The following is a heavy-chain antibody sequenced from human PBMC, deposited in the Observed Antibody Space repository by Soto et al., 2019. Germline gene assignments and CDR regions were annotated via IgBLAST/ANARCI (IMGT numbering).Heavy chain of an antibody. J-gene: IGHJ5*02. V-gene: IGHV3-7*01. CDR1: GFTFSSHW. D-gene: IGHD2-8*01. Sequence: EVQVVESGGGLVQPGGSLRLSCAASGFTFSSHWMTWVRQVPGKGLEWVANINQGGSDQYYVDSVKGRFTISRDNAKNSLCLHMNSLRVEDTAVYYCATSMRHTLNPWGQGTLVTVSS. CDR2: INQGGSDQ. CDR3: ATSMRHTLNP.